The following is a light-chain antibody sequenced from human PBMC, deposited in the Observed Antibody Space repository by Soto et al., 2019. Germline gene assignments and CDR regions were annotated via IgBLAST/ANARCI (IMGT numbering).Light chain of an antibody. Sequence: QSVLTQPPSVSAAPGQKVTISCSGSSSNIGNNYVSWYQQLPGTAPKLLIYDNSKRPSGIPDRFSGSKSGTSATLGITGLQTGDEADYYCGTWDSSLSAAVVFGGGTKVTVL. V-gene: IGLV1-51*01. J-gene: IGLJ2*01. CDR2: DNS. CDR1: SSNIGNNY. CDR3: GTWDSSLSAAVV.